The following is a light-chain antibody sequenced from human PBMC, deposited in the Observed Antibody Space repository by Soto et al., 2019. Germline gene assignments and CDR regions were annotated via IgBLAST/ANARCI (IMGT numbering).Light chain of an antibody. CDR2: GAS. J-gene: IGKJ2*01. Sequence: EIVLTQSPATLSVSPGERATLSCMASQSVSSNLAWYQQKPGQAPRLLIYGASTRATGIPARFSGSGSGTEFTLTISSLKSEEFAVYDCQHYNKGYTFGQGTKLEIK. V-gene: IGKV3-15*01. CDR1: QSVSSN. CDR3: QHYNKGYT.